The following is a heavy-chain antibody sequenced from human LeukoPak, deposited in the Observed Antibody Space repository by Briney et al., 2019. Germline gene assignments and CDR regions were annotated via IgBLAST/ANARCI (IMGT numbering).Heavy chain of an antibody. J-gene: IGHJ5*02. CDR2: XXXXSGNT. Sequence: ASVKVSCKSSGYTFTTYDINWVRQATGQGLAWMGWXXXXSGNTGYAQKFQGRVTMTRNTSISTAYMELSSLRSEDTAVYYCARGPNKSDGGNSGSAWFDPWGQGTLVTVSS. CDR3: ARGPNKSDGGNSGSAWFDP. CDR1: GYTFTTYD. D-gene: IGHD4-23*01. V-gene: IGHV1-8*01.